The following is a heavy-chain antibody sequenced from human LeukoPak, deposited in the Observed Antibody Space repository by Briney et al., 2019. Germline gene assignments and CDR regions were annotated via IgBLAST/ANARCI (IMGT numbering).Heavy chain of an antibody. J-gene: IGHJ5*02. Sequence: PSATLSLTCAVYGGSFSGYYWRWIRQPPGEGLEWIGYIYYSGSTNYHPSIKSRVTISGDPREHQFSLKRSSVTAAETAVYYCAGRTETSWEAWIAPWGEATLLTASS. D-gene: IGHD2-2*01. CDR1: GGSFSGYY. CDR2: IYYSGST. V-gene: IGHV4-59*08. CDR3: AGRTETSWEAWIAP.